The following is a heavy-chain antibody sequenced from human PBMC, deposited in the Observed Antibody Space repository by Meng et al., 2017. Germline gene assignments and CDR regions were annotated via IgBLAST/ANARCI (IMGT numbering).Heavy chain of an antibody. CDR2: ISSSGSTI. J-gene: IGHJ3*02. Sequence: GESLKISCAASGFTFSDYYMSWIRQAPGKGLEWVSYISSSGSTIYYADSVKGRFTISRDNAKNSLYLQMNSLRAEDTAVYYCASRSVDTAMVLLESHDAFDIWGQGTMVTVPS. CDR3: ASRSVDTAMVLLESHDAFDI. D-gene: IGHD5-18*01. CDR1: GFTFSDYY. V-gene: IGHV3-11*01.